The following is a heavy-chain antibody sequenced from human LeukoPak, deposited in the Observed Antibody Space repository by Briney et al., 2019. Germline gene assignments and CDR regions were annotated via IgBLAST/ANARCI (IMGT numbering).Heavy chain of an antibody. V-gene: IGHV4-4*07. CDR2: IYTSGST. CDR1: GGSISSYY. D-gene: IGHD2-2*01. J-gene: IGHJ6*02. CDR3: ARDREYCSSTSCYRIWMDV. Sequence: SETLSLTCTVSGGSISSYYWSWIWQPAGKGLEWIGRIYTSGSTNYNPSLKSRVTMSVDTSKNQFSLKLSSVTAADTAVYYCARDREYCSSTSCYRIWMDVWGQGTTVTVSS.